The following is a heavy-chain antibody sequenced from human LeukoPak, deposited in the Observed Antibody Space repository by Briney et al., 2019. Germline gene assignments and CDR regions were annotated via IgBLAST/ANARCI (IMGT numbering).Heavy chain of an antibody. CDR2: ISWNSGSI. CDR1: GFTFDNYA. D-gene: IGHD3-10*01. J-gene: IGHJ3*02. V-gene: IGHV3-9*03. Sequence: PGRSLRLSCAASGFTFDNYAMHWVRQAPGKGLEWVSGISWNSGSIGYADSVKGRFTISRDNAKNSLYLQMNSLRTEDMALYYCAKDESVASDFTSAFDNWGQGTMVTVSS. CDR3: AKDESVASDFTSAFDN.